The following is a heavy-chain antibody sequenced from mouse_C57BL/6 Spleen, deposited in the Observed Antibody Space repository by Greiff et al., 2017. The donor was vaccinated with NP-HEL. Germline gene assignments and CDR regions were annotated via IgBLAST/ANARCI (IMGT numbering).Heavy chain of an antibody. D-gene: IGHD1-1*01. CDR2: IHPNSGST. Sequence: QVQLQQSGAELVKPGASVKLSCKASGYTFTSYWMHWVKQRPGQGLEWIGMIHPNSGSTNYNEKFKSKATLTVDKSSSTTYMQLSSLTSEDSAVYYCARGGDYYGSRDAMDYWGQGTSVTVSS. CDR1: GYTFTSYW. J-gene: IGHJ4*01. CDR3: ARGGDYYGSRDAMDY. V-gene: IGHV1-64*01.